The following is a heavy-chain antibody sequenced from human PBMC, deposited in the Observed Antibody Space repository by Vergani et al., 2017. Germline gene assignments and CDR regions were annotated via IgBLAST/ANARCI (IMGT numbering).Heavy chain of an antibody. CDR1: GYTFTSYG. V-gene: IGHV1-18*04. Sequence: QVQLVQSGAEVQKPGASVKVSCQASGYTFTSYGISWVRQAPEQGLEWMGWISAYNGNTNYEQKLQGRVTMTTDTSTSTAYMERSRLRSDDTAVYYCARGPMTTVEPPFDYWGQGTLVTVSS. CDR3: ARGPMTTVEPPFDY. CDR2: ISAYNGNT. J-gene: IGHJ4*02. D-gene: IGHD4-11*01.